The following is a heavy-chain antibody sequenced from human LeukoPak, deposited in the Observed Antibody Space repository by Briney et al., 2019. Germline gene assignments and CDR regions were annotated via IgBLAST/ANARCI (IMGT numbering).Heavy chain of an antibody. CDR2: ISSSGSTI. CDR1: GFTFSSYE. D-gene: IGHD3-9*01. J-gene: IGHJ6*04. CDR3: ARETPYDILTGYYNYYYYYGMDV. Sequence: PGGSLRLSCAASGFTFSSYEMNWVRQAPGKGLEWFSYISSSGSTIYYADSVKGRFTISRDNAKNLLYLQMNSLRAEDTAVYYCARETPYDILTGYYNYYYYYGMDVWGKGTTVTVSS. V-gene: IGHV3-48*03.